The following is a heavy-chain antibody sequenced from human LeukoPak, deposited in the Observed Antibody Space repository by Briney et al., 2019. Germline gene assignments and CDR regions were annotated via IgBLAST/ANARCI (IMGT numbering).Heavy chain of an antibody. Sequence: SETLSLTCTVSGGSISSYYWSWIRQPPGKGLEWIGYIYATGSNNYNPSLKSRVTISVDTSKIQFSLNLRSVTAADTAVYYCARHGSVRSPLGPWGQGTLVTVSS. D-gene: IGHD3-10*01. CDR3: ARHGSVRSPLGP. CDR2: IYATGSN. J-gene: IGHJ5*02. CDR1: GGSISSYY. V-gene: IGHV4-4*09.